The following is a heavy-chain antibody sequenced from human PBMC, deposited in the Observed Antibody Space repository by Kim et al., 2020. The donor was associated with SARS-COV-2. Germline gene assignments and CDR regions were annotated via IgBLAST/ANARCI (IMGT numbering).Heavy chain of an antibody. CDR1: GGSISSGSYY. Sequence: SETLSLTCTVSGGSISSGSYYWSWIRQPAGKGLEWIGRIYTSGSTNYNPSLKSRVTISVDTSKNQFSLKLSSVTAADTAVYYCACGPFYGSGSYYSYWGQGTLVTVSS. V-gene: IGHV4-61*02. CDR3: ACGPFYGSGSYYSY. J-gene: IGHJ4*02. CDR2: IYTSGST. D-gene: IGHD3-10*01.